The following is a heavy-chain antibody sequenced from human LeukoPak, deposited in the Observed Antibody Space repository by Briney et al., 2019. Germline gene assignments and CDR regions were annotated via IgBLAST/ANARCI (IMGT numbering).Heavy chain of an antibody. V-gene: IGHV4-34*01. CDR2: INHSGST. Sequence: SETLSPTCAVYGGSFSGYYWSWIRQPPGKGLEWIGEINHSGSTNYNPSLKSRVTISVDTSKNQFSLKLSSVTAADTAVYYCARVHLYLRQLVTRFYYYYYMDVWGKGTTVTVSS. D-gene: IGHD6-6*01. CDR3: ARVHLYLRQLVTRFYYYYYMDV. J-gene: IGHJ6*03. CDR1: GGSFSGYY.